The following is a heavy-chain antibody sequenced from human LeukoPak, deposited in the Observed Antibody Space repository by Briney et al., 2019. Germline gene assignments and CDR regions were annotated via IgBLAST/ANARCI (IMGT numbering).Heavy chain of an antibody. CDR2: IYTSGST. D-gene: IGHD4-4*01. Sequence: SETLSLTCTVSGGSISSYYWSWIRQPAGKGLEWIGRIYTSGSTNYNPSLKSRVTMSVDTSKNQFSLKLSSVTAADTAVYYCAKDSTLRLRYNWFDPWGQGTLVTVSS. CDR3: AKDSTLRLRYNWFDP. CDR1: GGSISSYY. V-gene: IGHV4-4*07. J-gene: IGHJ5*02.